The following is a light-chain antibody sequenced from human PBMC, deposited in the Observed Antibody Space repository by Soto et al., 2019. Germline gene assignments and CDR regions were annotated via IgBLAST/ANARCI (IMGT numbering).Light chain of an antibody. J-gene: IGKJ3*01. CDR1: QSVSSY. CDR2: AAS. V-gene: IGKV3-20*01. CDR3: QQYRSSPRT. Sequence: EIVLTQSPGTLSLSPGERATLSCRASQSVSSYLAWYQQKPGQAPRLLIYAASSRATGIPDRFSGSGSGTDFTLTISRLEPEDFAVYYCQQYRSSPRTFGAGTEVDIK.